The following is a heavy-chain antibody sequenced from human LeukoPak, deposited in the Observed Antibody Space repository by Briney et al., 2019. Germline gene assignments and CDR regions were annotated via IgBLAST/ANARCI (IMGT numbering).Heavy chain of an antibody. CDR2: TYYRSKWLT. J-gene: IGHJ4*02. CDR3: TRKGTVTTPFDY. V-gene: IGHV6-1*01. CDR1: GDSVSSNSAA. D-gene: IGHD4-11*01. Sequence: SQTLSLTCAISGDSVSSNSAAWNWIRQSPSRGLEWLGRTYYRSKWLTDYAVSVKSRITINADTPKNQFSLQLNSVTPEDTAVYYCTRKGTVTTPFDYWGQGILVTVSS.